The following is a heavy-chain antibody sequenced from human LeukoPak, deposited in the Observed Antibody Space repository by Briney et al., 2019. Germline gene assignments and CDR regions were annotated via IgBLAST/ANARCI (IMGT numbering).Heavy chain of an antibody. J-gene: IGHJ4*02. V-gene: IGHV3-53*01. CDR2: IYSRGGT. Sequence: GGSLRLSCAVSGFSVSNNYMNWVRQAPGKGLEWVSLIYSRGGTSYADSVRGRFIISRDSSKNTLFLQMNSLRVEDTAVYYCARDPPGIAASGTYYWGQGTLVTVSS. CDR3: ARDPPGIAASGTYY. D-gene: IGHD6-13*01. CDR1: GFSVSNNY.